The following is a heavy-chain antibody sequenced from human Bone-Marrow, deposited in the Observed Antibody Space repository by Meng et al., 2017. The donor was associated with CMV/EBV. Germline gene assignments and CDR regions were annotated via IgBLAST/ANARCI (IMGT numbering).Heavy chain of an antibody. D-gene: IGHD4-17*01. CDR3: ARVYGDYGIRRYYFDY. V-gene: IGHV3-48*03. J-gene: IGHJ4*02. CDR2: ISSSGSTI. Sequence: GGSLRLSCAASGFTFSSYEMNWVRQAPGKGLEWVSYISSSGSTIYYADSVKGRFTISRDNAKNSLYLQMNSLRAEDTAVYYCARVYGDYGIRRYYFDYWGQGTLVTVSS. CDR1: GFTFSSYE.